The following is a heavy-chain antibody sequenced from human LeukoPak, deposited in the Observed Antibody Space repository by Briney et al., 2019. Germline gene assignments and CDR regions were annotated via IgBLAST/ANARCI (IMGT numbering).Heavy chain of an antibody. CDR1: RFTFSTYW. CDR2: INSDGSST. J-gene: IGHJ4*02. D-gene: IGHD4-23*01. V-gene: IGHV3-74*01. CDR3: ARRAGGYSHPYDY. Sequence: QPGGSLRLSCAASRFTFSTYWMHWVRQAPGKGLVWVSRINSDGSSTDYADSVKGRFTISRDNAKNTLYLQMNSLRAEDTAVYYCARRAGGYSHPYDYWGQGILVTVSS.